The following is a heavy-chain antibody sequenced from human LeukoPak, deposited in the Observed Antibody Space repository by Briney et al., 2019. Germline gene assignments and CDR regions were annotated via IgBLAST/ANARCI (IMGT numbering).Heavy chain of an antibody. J-gene: IGHJ4*02. CDR1: GVTFSSYV. D-gene: IGHD1-26*01. CDR3: AKDRSEIVGASDY. V-gene: IGHV3-23*01. CDR2: ISGDGITT. Sequence: GGSLRLSCAASGVTFSSYVMSWVRQAPGKGLEWVSVISGDGITTHYAGSVKGRFTISRDNSKKMLYLQMNSLRAEDTAVYYCAKDRSEIVGASDYWGQGTLVTVSS.